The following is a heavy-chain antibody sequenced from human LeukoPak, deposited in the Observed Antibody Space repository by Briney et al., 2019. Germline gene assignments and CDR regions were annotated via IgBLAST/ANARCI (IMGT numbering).Heavy chain of an antibody. CDR2: ISWNSDSL. CDR3: AKDGKDGDGGYFDH. V-gene: IGHV3-9*01. CDR1: GFTFDDYA. Sequence: GGSLRLSCAASGFTFDDYAMHWVRQAPGKGLEWVSGISWNSDSLGYADSVKGRFTISRDNAKNSLYLQMNTLRAEDTALYYCAKDGKDGDGGYFDHWGQGTLVTVSS. D-gene: IGHD4-17*01. J-gene: IGHJ4*02.